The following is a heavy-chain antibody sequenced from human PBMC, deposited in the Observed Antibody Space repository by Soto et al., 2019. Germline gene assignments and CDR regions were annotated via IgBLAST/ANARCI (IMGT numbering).Heavy chain of an antibody. V-gene: IGHV4-59*01. CDR2: IYYSGST. Sequence: SETLSLTCTVSGGSISSYYWSWIRQPPGKGLEWIGYIYYSGSTNYNPSLKSRVTISVDTSKNQFSLKLSSVTAADTAVYYCARGWYSSSWLDYWGQGTLVTVSS. D-gene: IGHD6-13*01. CDR1: GGSISSYY. J-gene: IGHJ4*02. CDR3: ARGWYSSSWLDY.